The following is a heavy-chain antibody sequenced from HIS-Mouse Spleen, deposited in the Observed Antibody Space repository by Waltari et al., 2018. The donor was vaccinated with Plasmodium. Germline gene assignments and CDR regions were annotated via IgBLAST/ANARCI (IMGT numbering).Heavy chain of an antibody. Sequence: VQLVQSGAEVKKPGASVEVSCKASGYTFTGYYMHWVRQAPAHGREWMGWINPNSGGTNYAQKFQGRVTMTRYTSISTAYMEVSRLRSDDAAVYYCARVLGYKAAAGTFVEYFQHWGQGTLVTVSS. D-gene: IGHD6-13*01. CDR1: GYTFTGYY. V-gene: IGHV1-2*02. CDR2: INPNSGGT. J-gene: IGHJ1*01. CDR3: ARVLGYKAAAGTFVEYFQH.